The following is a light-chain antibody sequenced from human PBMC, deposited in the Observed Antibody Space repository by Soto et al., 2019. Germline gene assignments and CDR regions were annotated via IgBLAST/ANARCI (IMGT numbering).Light chain of an antibody. CDR2: GTS. J-gene: IGKJ1*01. V-gene: IGKV1-6*01. CDR1: QAIRTD. Sequence: AIQMTQSPSSLSASVGDRVTITCRASQAIRTDLGWYQQRPGKAPKLLIYGTSNLQSGVPSRFSGSGSGTEFTLTINSLQPVDFATYYCLQDYSYPRTFGQGTKVDIK. CDR3: LQDYSYPRT.